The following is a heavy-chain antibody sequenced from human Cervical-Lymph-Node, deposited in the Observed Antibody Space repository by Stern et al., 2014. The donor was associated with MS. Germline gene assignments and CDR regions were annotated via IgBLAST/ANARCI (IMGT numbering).Heavy chain of an antibody. CDR3: ASAVTGLNYYFHALDV. V-gene: IGHV1-24*01. D-gene: IGHD6-19*01. Sequence: QVRLVQSGAEVKKPGASVKVSCKVSGYTLNDLSLHWVRQAPGEGLEWMGGSSPEDGETIFAQGLQGRVTVTEDTSTDTAYMELSSLRSEDTAVYYCASAVTGLNYYFHALDVWGQGTTVTVSS. CDR2: SSPEDGET. CDR1: GYTLNDLS. J-gene: IGHJ6*02.